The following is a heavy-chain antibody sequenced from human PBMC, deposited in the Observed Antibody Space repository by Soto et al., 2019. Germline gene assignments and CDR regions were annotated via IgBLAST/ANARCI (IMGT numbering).Heavy chain of an antibody. CDR1: GFSFDDYA. Sequence: EVKLVESGGGWGQPGRSLRLSCAASGFSFDDYAMHWVRQLPGKGLEWVAGIGWRSFTLGYANSVKGRFTISRDNAQNFLYLQMDDLTAQDSALYFCAKDRLASSRGRFDVWGQGTLVTVSS. V-gene: IGHV3-9*01. J-gene: IGHJ4*02. D-gene: IGHD2-21*01. CDR2: IGWRSFTL. CDR3: AKDRLASSRGRFDV.